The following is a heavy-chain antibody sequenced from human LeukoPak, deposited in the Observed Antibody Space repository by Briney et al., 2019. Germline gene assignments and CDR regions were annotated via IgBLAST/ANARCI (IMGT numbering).Heavy chain of an antibody. J-gene: IGHJ6*03. Sequence: ASVKVSCKASGYTFTGYYILWVRQAPGQGLEWMGWINPNSGDTNYAQKFQGRVTMTRDTSITTAYLEVRRLKSDDTAVYYCARGGSGSYNTRHYYYYYMDVWGKGTTVTISS. V-gene: IGHV1-2*02. D-gene: IGHD3-10*01. CDR1: GYTFTGYY. CDR3: ARGGSGSYNTRHYYYYYMDV. CDR2: INPNSGDT.